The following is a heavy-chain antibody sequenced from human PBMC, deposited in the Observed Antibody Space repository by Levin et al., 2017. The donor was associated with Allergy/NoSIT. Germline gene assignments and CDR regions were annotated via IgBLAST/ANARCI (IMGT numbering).Heavy chain of an antibody. CDR3: ARGPHCSGGSCYSYAFDI. Sequence: PGESLKISCAASGFTFSDYYMSWIRQAPGKGLEWVSYISSSSSYTNYADSVKGRFTISRDNAKNSLYLQMNSLRAEDTAVYYCARGPHCSGGSCYSYAFDIWGQGTMVTVSS. D-gene: IGHD2-15*01. V-gene: IGHV3-11*05. CDR2: ISSSSSYT. CDR1: GFTFSDYY. J-gene: IGHJ3*02.